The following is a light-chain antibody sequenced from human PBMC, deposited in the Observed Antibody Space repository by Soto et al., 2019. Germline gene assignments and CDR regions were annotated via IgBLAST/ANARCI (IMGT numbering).Light chain of an antibody. J-gene: IGKJ5*01. Sequence: EIVLTQSPATLSLSPGESATLFCRASQSVSNYLDWYQQKPGQAPRLLIYDASNSATGIPARFSGSGSGTDFTLTISSLEPEDFAVYYCQQRSSWPQITFGQGTRLEIK. V-gene: IGKV3-11*01. CDR1: QSVSNY. CDR2: DAS. CDR3: QQRSSWPQIT.